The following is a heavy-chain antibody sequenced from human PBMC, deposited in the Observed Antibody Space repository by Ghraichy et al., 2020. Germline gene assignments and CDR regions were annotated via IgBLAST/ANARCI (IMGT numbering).Heavy chain of an antibody. V-gene: IGHV4-34*06. D-gene: IGHD1-1*01. J-gene: IGHJ4*02. Sequence: SETLSLTCAVYGGSFSGYYWNWIRQPPGKRLEWLGDISHSGGTNYNPSLRSRLTISVDTSKNQVSLSLGSVTAADTAVYYCTGLETRQYLLSHFELWGQGTLVTVSS. CDR3: TGLETRQYLLSHFEL. CDR2: ISHSGGT. CDR1: GGSFSGYY.